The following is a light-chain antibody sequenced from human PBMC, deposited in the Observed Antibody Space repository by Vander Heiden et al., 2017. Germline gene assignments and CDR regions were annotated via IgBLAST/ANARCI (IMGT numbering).Light chain of an antibody. CDR1: NSDIGHYDY. CDR2: DVT. CDR3: SSYAGNNDYVL. V-gene: IGLV2-8*01. J-gene: IGLJ2*01. Sequence: QSALTHPPSASGSPGPSVTISCTGSNSDIGHYDYVSWYQQHPGKAPKLMIYDVTKRPSGVPDRFSGSKSGNTASLTVSGLQADDEAHYYCSSYAGNNDYVLFGGGTKLTVL.